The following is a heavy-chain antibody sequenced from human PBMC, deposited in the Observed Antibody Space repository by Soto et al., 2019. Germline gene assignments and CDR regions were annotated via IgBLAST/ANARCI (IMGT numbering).Heavy chain of an antibody. D-gene: IGHD2-2*01. J-gene: IGHJ6*03. CDR1: GFTFSDYY. CDR3: AIVPAAMLGFYYYYYMDV. Sequence: VQLVESGGGLVQPGGSLRLSCAASGFTFSDYYMSWIRQAPGKGLEWVSYISSSGSTIYYADSVKGRFTISRDNAKNSLYLQMNSLRAEDTAVYYCAIVPAAMLGFYYYYYMDVWGKGTTVTVSS. CDR2: ISSSGSTI. V-gene: IGHV3-11*01.